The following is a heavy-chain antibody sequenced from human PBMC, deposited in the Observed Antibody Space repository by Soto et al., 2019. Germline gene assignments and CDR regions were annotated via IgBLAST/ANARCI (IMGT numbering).Heavy chain of an antibody. V-gene: IGHV3-23*01. Sequence: PGGSLRLSCAASGFTFSSYAMSWVRQAPGKGLEWVSAISGSGGSTYYADSVKGRFTISRDNSKNTLYLQMNSLRAEDTAVYYCATLMDLYCSGGSCYSSPIDPWGQGTLVTVSS. CDR2: ISGSGGST. D-gene: IGHD2-15*01. CDR3: ATLMDLYCSGGSCYSSPIDP. J-gene: IGHJ5*02. CDR1: GFTFSSYA.